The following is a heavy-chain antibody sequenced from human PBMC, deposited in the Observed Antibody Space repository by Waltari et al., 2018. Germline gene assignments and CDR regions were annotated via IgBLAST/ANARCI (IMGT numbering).Heavy chain of an antibody. D-gene: IGHD1-26*01. CDR1: GYSFTSYW. Sequence: EVQLVQSGAEVKKPGESLKISCKGSGYSFTSYWIGWVRQMPGKGLEWMGIIYPGDSDTGYSPSFQGQVTISADKSISTAYLQWTSLKASDTAMYYCARHGVSIVGAEDAFDIWGQGTMVTVSS. J-gene: IGHJ3*02. V-gene: IGHV5-51*01. CDR3: ARHGVSIVGAEDAFDI. CDR2: IYPGDSDT.